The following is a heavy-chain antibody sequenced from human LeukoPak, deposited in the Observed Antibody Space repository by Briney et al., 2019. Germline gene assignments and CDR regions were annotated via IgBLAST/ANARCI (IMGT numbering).Heavy chain of an antibody. CDR3: AKAGSGWYFDY. J-gene: IGHJ4*02. Sequence: PGGSLRLSCAASGFTFSSYEMNWVRQAPGKGLAWVSAISGSGGSTYYADSVKGRFTISRDNSKNTLYLQMNSLRAEDTAVYYCAKAGSGWYFDYWGQGTLVTVSS. CDR2: ISGSGGST. CDR1: GFTFSSYE. D-gene: IGHD6-19*01. V-gene: IGHV3-23*01.